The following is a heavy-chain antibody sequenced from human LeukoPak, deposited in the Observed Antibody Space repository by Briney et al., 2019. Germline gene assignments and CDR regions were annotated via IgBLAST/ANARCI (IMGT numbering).Heavy chain of an antibody. CDR3: ARAVAGTHWFDP. CDR1: GFTVSSNY. J-gene: IGHJ5*02. Sequence: GGSLRLSCAASGFTVSSNYMSWVRQAPGKGLEWVSVIYSGGSTYYADSVKGRFTISRDNSKNTLYLQMNSLRAGDTAVYYCARAVAGTHWFDPWGQGTLVTVSS. CDR2: IYSGGST. V-gene: IGHV3-66*01. D-gene: IGHD6-19*01.